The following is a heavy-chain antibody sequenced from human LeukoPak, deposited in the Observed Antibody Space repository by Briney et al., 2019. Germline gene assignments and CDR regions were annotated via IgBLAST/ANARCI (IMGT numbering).Heavy chain of an antibody. Sequence: PSETLSLTCTVSGGSISSYYWSWIRQPAGKGLEWIGRMHSSGRTSYSPSLKSRVTISVDTSKNQFSLKLSSVTAADTAVYYCARGLRGYSYGYVPWELSYYMDVWGKGTTVTISS. V-gene: IGHV4-4*07. CDR2: MHSSGRT. J-gene: IGHJ6*03. D-gene: IGHD5-18*01. CDR1: GGSISSYY. CDR3: ARGLRGYSYGYVPWELSYYMDV.